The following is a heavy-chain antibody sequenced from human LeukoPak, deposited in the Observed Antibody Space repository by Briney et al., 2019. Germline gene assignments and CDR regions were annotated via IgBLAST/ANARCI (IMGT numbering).Heavy chain of an antibody. D-gene: IGHD3-16*02. CDR2: IYHSGST. J-gene: IGHJ4*02. CDR3: ARSFTFGGVIVTTPFDY. CDR1: GYSISSGYY. V-gene: IGHV4-38-2*01. Sequence: SETLSLTCAVSGYSISSGYYWGWIRQPPGKGLEWIGSIYHSGSTYYNPSLKGRVTISVDTSKNQFSLKLSSVTAADTAVYYCARSFTFGGVIVTTPFDYWGQGTLVTVSS.